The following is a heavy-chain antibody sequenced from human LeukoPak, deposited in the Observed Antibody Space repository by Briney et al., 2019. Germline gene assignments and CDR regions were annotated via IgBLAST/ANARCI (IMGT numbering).Heavy chain of an antibody. D-gene: IGHD6-19*01. CDR1: GGSISRYY. V-gene: IGHV4-59*01. CDR3: ARDAAGTYYYYYMDV. J-gene: IGHJ6*03. CDR2: IYYSGST. Sequence: PSETLSLTCTASGGSISRYYWSWIRHPPGKGLEWIGYIYYSGSTNYNPSLKSRVTISVDTSKNQFSLKLSSVTAADTAVYYCARDAAGTYYYYYMDVWGKGTTVTVSS.